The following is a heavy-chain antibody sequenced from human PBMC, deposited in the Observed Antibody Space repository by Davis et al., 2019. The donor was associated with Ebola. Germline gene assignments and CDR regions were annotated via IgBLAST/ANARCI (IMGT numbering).Heavy chain of an antibody. V-gene: IGHV1-69*01. J-gene: IGHJ4*02. CDR3: ARFRNPLTGYFPIFDY. Sequence: AKYAQKFQGRVTITADELTSTAYMELSSLRSEDTAVYYCARFRNPLTGYFPIFDYWGQGTLVTVSS. CDR2: A. D-gene: IGHD3-9*01.